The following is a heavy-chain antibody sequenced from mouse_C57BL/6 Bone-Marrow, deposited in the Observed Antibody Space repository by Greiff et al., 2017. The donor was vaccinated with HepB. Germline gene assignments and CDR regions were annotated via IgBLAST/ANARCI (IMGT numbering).Heavy chain of an antibody. D-gene: IGHD4-1*01. Sequence: DVHLVESGGGLVQPGGSLSLSCAASGFTFTDYYMSWVRQPPGKALEWLGFIRNKANGYTTEYSASVKGRFTISRDNSQSILYLQMNALRAEDSATYYCARYIRNWDSYYFDYWGQGTTLTVSS. J-gene: IGHJ2*01. CDR1: GFTFTDYY. CDR3: ARYIRNWDSYYFDY. CDR2: IRNKANGYTT. V-gene: IGHV7-3*01.